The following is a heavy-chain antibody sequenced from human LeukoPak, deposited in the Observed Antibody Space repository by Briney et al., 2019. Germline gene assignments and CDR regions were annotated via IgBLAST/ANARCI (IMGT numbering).Heavy chain of an antibody. CDR3: AKVGISGSYLFFFDY. Sequence: GGSLRLSCAASGFTFRSYGMQWVRQAPGKGLEGVALISSDGTNQLYADSVRGRFTISRDNSKSTLYLQMSSLRTEDTAVYYCAKVGISGSYLFFFDYWGQGTPVTVSA. V-gene: IGHV3-30*18. CDR1: GFTFRSYG. D-gene: IGHD3-10*01. CDR2: ISSDGTNQ. J-gene: IGHJ4*02.